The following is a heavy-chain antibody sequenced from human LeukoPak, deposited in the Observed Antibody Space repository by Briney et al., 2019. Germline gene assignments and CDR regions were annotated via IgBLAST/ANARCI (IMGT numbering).Heavy chain of an antibody. CDR3: ASSETYYDILTGSNYYYGMDV. D-gene: IGHD3-9*01. CDR2: IYHSGST. V-gene: IGHV4-30-2*01. J-gene: IGHJ6*02. CDR1: GGSISSGGYS. Sequence: SETLSLTCAVSGGSISSGGYSWSWIRQPPGKGLEWIGYIYHSGSTYYNPSLKSRVTISVDRSKNQFSLKLSSLTAADTAVYYCASSETYYDILTGSNYYYGMDVWGHGTTVTVSS.